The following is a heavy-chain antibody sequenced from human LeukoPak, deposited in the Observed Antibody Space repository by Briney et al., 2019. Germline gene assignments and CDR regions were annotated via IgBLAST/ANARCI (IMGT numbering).Heavy chain of an antibody. CDR2: INQDGSGK. V-gene: IGHV3-7*03. J-gene: IGHJ4*02. CDR1: GFTFNRCW. Sequence: QPGGSLRLSCVVSGFTFNRCWMNWVRQAPGKGLEWVANINQDGSGKDYVDSLKGRFTISRDNTKNSLYLQMNSLRAEDTAVYYCARGYRYVVYWGQGTLVTVSS. CDR3: ARGYRYVVY. D-gene: IGHD6-13*01.